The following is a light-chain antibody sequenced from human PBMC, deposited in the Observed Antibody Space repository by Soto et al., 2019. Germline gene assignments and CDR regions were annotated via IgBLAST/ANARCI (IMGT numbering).Light chain of an antibody. J-gene: IGKJ1*01. Sequence: EIVLTQSPGTLSLSPGERVTLSCRASQSVTSNYVAWYQQTPGQAPRLLIYAASSRASGVPDRFSGSGSGTDFSLTISRLEPEDFAVYCCQQYGSLPPTFGQGTKVDVK. CDR1: QSVTSNY. CDR3: QQYGSLPPT. CDR2: AAS. V-gene: IGKV3-20*01.